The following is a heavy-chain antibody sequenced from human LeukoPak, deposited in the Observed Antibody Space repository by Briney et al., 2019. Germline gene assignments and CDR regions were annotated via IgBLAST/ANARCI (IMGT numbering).Heavy chain of an antibody. V-gene: IGHV4-59*01. D-gene: IGHD1-26*01. CDR1: GGSISSYY. Sequence: SETLSLTCTVSGGSISSYYWSWIRQPPGKGLEWIGYIYFSGSTNYNPSLKSRVTISVDTSKNQFSLKLSSVTAADTAVYYCARANWGSGSYLGFDYWGQGTLVTVSS. J-gene: IGHJ4*02. CDR2: IYFSGST. CDR3: ARANWGSGSYLGFDY.